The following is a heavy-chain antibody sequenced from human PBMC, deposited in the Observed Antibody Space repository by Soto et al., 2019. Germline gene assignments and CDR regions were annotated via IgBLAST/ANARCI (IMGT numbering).Heavy chain of an antibody. D-gene: IGHD1-7*01. CDR2: IYYSGST. Sequence: SETLSLTWTVSGGSISSSSYYWGWIRQPPGKGLEWIGSIYYSGSTYYNPSLKSRVTISVDTSKNQFSLKLSSVTAADTAVYYCARNGNWNYDQFDPWGQGALVTVSS. CDR3: ARNGNWNYDQFDP. J-gene: IGHJ5*02. CDR1: GGSISSSSYY. V-gene: IGHV4-39*01.